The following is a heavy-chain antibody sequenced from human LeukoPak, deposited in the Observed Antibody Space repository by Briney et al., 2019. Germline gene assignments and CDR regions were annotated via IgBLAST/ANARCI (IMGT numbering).Heavy chain of an antibody. D-gene: IGHD1-26*01. J-gene: IGHJ4*02. CDR1: GGSISDYY. V-gene: IGHV4-4*07. CDR2: IYTSGST. Sequence: SETQSLTCTVSGGSISDYYWSWIRQPAGKGLEWIGRIYTSGSTNYNPSLKSRVTMSVDTSKNQFSLKLRSVTAADTAVYYCASIVGAIHFDYWGQGTLVTVSS. CDR3: ASIVGAIHFDY.